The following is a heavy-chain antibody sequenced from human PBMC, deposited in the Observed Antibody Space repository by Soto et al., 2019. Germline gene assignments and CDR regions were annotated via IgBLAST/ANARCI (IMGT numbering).Heavy chain of an antibody. CDR3: TTTYYDYIWGSP. Sequence: EVQLVESGGGLVKPGGSLRLSCAASGFTFSNAWMSWVRQAPGKGLEWVGRIKSKTDGGTTDYAAPVKGRFTISRDDSKNTLYPQMNSLKTEDTAVYYCTTTYYDYIWGSPWGQGTLVTVSS. CDR1: GFTFSNAW. J-gene: IGHJ5*02. CDR2: IKSKTDGGTT. V-gene: IGHV3-15*01. D-gene: IGHD3-16*01.